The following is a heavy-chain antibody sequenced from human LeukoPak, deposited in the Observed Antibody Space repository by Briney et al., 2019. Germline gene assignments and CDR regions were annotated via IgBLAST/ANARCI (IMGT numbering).Heavy chain of an antibody. V-gene: IGHV3-64*01. J-gene: IGHJ3*02. CDR1: GFTFSSYA. CDR2: ISSNGSST. Sequence: GGSLRLTCAASGFTFSSYAMHWIRQAPGKGLEYVSGISSNGSSTYYANSVKGRFTITRDNSKNTLYLQMGRLRADDMAVYFCARATYCSSSYGAFDTWGQGTMVTVSS. CDR3: ARATYCSSSYGAFDT. D-gene: IGHD6-13*01.